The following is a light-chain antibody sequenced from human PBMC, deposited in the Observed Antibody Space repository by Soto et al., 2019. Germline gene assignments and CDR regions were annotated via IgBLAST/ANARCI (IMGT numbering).Light chain of an antibody. Sequence: EIVLTQSPATLSLSPGERATLSCRASQSVSSYLAWYQQKPGQAPRLLFFAISTRVAGIPDRFSASGSGTDFTLTISRLEPEDFAMYYCQQYGNSRWTLALGTKVDIK. CDR1: QSVSSY. CDR2: AIS. CDR3: QQYGNSRWT. J-gene: IGKJ1*01. V-gene: IGKV3-20*01.